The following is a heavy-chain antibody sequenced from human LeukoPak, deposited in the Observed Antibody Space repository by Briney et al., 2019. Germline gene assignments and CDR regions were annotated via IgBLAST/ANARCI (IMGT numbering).Heavy chain of an antibody. CDR3: TTDHSTVTWY. CDR1: GFTFDDYG. J-gene: IGHJ4*02. D-gene: IGHD4-17*01. V-gene: IGHV3-15*01. CDR2: IKSKTDGGTT. Sequence: AGGSLRLSCAASGFTFDDYGMSWVRQAPGKGLEWVGRIKSKTDGGTTDYAAPVKGRFTISRDDSKNTLYLQMNSLKTEDTAVYYCTTDHSTVTWYWGQGTLVTVSS.